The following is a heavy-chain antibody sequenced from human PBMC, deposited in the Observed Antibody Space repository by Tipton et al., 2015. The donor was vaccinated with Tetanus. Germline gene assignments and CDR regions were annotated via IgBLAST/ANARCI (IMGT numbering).Heavy chain of an antibody. CDR1: GYTFSKYS. J-gene: IGHJ4*02. CDR3: ARLYCSGGSCYQDY. D-gene: IGHD2-15*01. CDR2: ISAYNGNA. V-gene: IGHV1-18*01. Sequence: QVQLVQSGAEVKKPGASVKVSCKASGYTFSKYSISWVRQAPGQGLEWMGWISAYNGNADYARRLQDRVTMTSDTSTSTAYMELRRLRSDDTAVYYCARLYCSGGSCYQDYWGQGTLVTVSS.